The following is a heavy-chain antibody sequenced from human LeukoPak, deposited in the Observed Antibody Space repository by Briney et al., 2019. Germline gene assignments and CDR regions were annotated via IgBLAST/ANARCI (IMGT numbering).Heavy chain of an antibody. Sequence: ASVKVSCKASGYTFTSYDINWVRQATGQGLEWMGWMNPNSGNTGYAQKFQGRVTITRNTSISTAYMELSSLRSEDTAVYYCARVMLAYCGGDCPADYWGQGTLVTDSS. CDR1: GYTFTSYD. V-gene: IGHV1-8*03. CDR2: MNPNSGNT. D-gene: IGHD2-21*02. J-gene: IGHJ4*02. CDR3: ARVMLAYCGGDCPADY.